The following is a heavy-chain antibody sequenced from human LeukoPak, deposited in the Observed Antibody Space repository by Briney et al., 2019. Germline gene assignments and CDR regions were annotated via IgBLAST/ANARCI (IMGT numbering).Heavy chain of an antibody. CDR1: GFTFSSYA. J-gene: IGHJ4*02. CDR2: ISGSGGST. V-gene: IGHV3-23*01. CDR3: AKSERGLLWFRELTGNFDY. D-gene: IGHD3-10*01. Sequence: GGSLRLSCAASGFTFSSYAMSWVRQAPGKGLEWVSAISGSGGSTYYADSVKGRFTISRDNSKNTLYLQMNRLRAEDTAVYYCAKSERGLLWFRELTGNFDYWGQGTLVTVSS.